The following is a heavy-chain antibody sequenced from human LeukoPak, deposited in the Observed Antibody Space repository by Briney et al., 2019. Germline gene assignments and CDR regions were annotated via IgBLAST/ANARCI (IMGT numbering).Heavy chain of an antibody. V-gene: IGHV1-8*01. CDR3: ARNPAAPGSFEY. D-gene: IGHD3-10*01. CDR1: GYTFTNYD. Sequence: PKASVKVSCKASGYTFTNYDINWVRQATGQGLEWMGWMNPNSGNTGYAQRFQGRVTMTRDTSTGTAYMDLSSLTSEDTAVYYCARNPAAPGSFEYWGQGTLVTVSS. J-gene: IGHJ4*02. CDR2: MNPNSGNT.